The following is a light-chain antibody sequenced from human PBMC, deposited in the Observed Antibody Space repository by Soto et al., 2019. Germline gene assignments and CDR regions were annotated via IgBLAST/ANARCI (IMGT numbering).Light chain of an antibody. J-gene: IGKJ2*01. CDR1: QSVSSY. V-gene: IGKV3-11*01. CDR3: QQRSSWPRT. Sequence: EIVLTQSPATLSLSPGERATLSCRASQSVSSYLAWYQQKPGQTPRLLIYDASNRATGIPARFSGSGSGTDCTLTISSLEPEDCAVYYCQQRSSWPRTFGQGTKLEIK. CDR2: DAS.